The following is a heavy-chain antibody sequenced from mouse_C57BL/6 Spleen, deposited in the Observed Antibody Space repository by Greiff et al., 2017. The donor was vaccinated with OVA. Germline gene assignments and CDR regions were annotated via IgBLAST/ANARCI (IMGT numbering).Heavy chain of an antibody. V-gene: IGHV5-16*01. CDR1: GFTFSDYY. CDR2: INYDGSST. D-gene: IGHD2-1*01. CDR3: ATMVTTSFYYFDY. J-gene: IGHJ2*01. Sequence: EVKVVESEGGLVQPGSSMKLSCTASGFTFSDYYMAWVRQVPEKGLEWVANINYDGSSTYYLDSLKSRFIISRDNAKNILYLQMSSLKSEDTATYYCATMVTTSFYYFDYWGQGTTLTVSS.